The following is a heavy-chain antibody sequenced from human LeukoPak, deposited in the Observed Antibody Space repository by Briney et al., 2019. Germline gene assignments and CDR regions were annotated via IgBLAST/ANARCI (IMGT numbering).Heavy chain of an antibody. CDR2: IKQDGSEK. Sequence: TGGSLRLSCAASGFTFSSYWMSWVRQAPGKGLEWVANIKQDGSEKYYVDSVKGRFTISRDNAKNSLYLQMNSLRAEDTAVYYCARLLCYDSSCYNYWGQGTLVTVSS. J-gene: IGHJ4*02. CDR3: ARLLCYDSSCYNY. V-gene: IGHV3-7*01. CDR1: GFTFSSYW. D-gene: IGHD3-22*01.